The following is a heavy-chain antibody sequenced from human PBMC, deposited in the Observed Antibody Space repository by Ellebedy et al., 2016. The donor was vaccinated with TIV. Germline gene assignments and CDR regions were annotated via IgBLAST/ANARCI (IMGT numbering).Heavy chain of an antibody. J-gene: IGHJ6*03. V-gene: IGHV3-7*01. Sequence: GESLKISXAASGFTFSSYWMSWVRQAPGKGLEWVANIKQDGSEKYYVDSVKGRFTISRDNAKNSLYLQMNSLRAEDTAVYYCARSLYYYYYYMDVWGKGTTVTVSS. CDR1: GFTFSSYW. CDR3: ARSLYYYYYYMDV. CDR2: IKQDGSEK.